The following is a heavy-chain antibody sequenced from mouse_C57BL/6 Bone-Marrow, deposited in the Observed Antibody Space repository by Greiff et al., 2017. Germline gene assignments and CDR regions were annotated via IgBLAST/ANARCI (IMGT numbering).Heavy chain of an antibody. V-gene: IGHV4-1*01. J-gene: IGHJ4*01. D-gene: IGHD2-1*01. CDR3: ARPGVYYGNYPLAMDY. Sequence: DKFIISRDNAKNTLYLQMSKVRSEDTALYYCARPGVYYGNYPLAMDYWGQGTSVTVSS.